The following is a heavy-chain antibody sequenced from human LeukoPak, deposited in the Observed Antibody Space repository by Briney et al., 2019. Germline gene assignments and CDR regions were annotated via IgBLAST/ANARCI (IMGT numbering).Heavy chain of an antibody. D-gene: IGHD2/OR15-2a*01. V-gene: IGHV3-21*03. Sequence: GGSLRLSCAASGFTLSSYTMNWVRQAPGKGLEWVSSITSGSSYIYYADSVKGRFTISRDNARNSLYLQMDNLRAEDTGVYYCARDFYDGFALDYWGQGTLVTVSS. J-gene: IGHJ4*02. CDR1: GFTLSSYT. CDR2: ITSGSSYI. CDR3: ARDFYDGFALDY.